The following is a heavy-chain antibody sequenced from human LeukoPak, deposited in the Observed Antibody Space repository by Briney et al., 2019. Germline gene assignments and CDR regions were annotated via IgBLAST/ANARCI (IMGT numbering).Heavy chain of an antibody. D-gene: IGHD3-22*01. CDR3: AREGLGKYYESSGYPAYFDY. V-gene: IGHV3-7*01. Sequence: GGSLRLSCAASGFTFSSYWMSWVRQAPGKGLEWVANIKQDGSEKYYVDSVKGRFTISRDNAKNSLYLQMNSLRAEDTAVYYCAREGLGKYYESSGYPAYFDYWGQGTLVTVSS. CDR2: IKQDGSEK. CDR1: GFTFSSYW. J-gene: IGHJ4*02.